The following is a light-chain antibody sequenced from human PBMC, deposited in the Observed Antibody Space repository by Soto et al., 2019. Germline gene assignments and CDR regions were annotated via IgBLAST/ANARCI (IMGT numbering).Light chain of an antibody. CDR3: ATWDDSLNGYV. V-gene: IGLV1-44*01. J-gene: IGLJ1*01. CDR1: GXNIGSNT. Sequence: QSALTQAPSASGTPGQRITISCSGSGXNIGSNTVTWYQQLPRTAPKLLIYTNNQRPSGVPDRFSGSRSGTSASLAISGLQSGDEADYYCATWDDSLNGYVFGTGTKVTVL. CDR2: TNN.